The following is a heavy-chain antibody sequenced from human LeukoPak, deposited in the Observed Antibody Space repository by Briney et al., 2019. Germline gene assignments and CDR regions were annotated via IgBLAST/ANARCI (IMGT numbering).Heavy chain of an antibody. Sequence: GGSLRLSCAASEFTFSTFWMSWVRQAPGKGLEWVADIKADGSVKHYVDSVEGRFSISRDIARSSLYLQMNSLRAEDTAVYYCVRDSDYQRNSGGLYAHYDALDIWGHGTMVTVSS. CDR3: VRDSDYQRNSGGLYAHYDALDI. J-gene: IGHJ3*02. CDR2: IKADGSVK. V-gene: IGHV3-7*01. CDR1: EFTFSTFW. D-gene: IGHD2-21*01.